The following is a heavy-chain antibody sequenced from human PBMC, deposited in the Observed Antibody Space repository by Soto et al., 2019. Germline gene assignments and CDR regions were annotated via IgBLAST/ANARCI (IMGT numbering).Heavy chain of an antibody. Sequence: EVQLVESGGGLVQPGGSLRLSCAASGFSFNTYEMNWVRQAPGKGLEWVSYISSSGSTIYYADSVKGRFTVSRDNGKNSLYLQMNSLRAEDTAVYYCTYGGSCDYWGQGTQVTVSS. V-gene: IGHV3-48*03. CDR2: ISSSGSTI. CDR3: TYGGSCDY. J-gene: IGHJ4*02. CDR1: GFSFNTYE. D-gene: IGHD1-26*01.